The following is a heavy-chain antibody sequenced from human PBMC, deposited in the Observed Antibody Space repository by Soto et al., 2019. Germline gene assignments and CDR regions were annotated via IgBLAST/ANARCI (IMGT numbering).Heavy chain of an antibody. CDR1: GGSISSYY. Sequence: SQTLSLTCTVSGGSISSYYWSWIRQPPGKGLEWIGYIYYSGSTNYNPSLKSRVSISLDTSKTQFSLKLSSVTAADTAVYYCARDSRLLWFGELLKTNYYYMDVWGKGTTVTVSS. D-gene: IGHD3-10*01. CDR2: IYYSGST. V-gene: IGHV4-59*01. J-gene: IGHJ6*03. CDR3: ARDSRLLWFGELLKTNYYYMDV.